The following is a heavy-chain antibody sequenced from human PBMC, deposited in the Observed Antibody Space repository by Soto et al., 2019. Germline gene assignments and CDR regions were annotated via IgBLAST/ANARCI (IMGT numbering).Heavy chain of an antibody. D-gene: IGHD3-22*01. CDR2: ISYNGNNK. CDR1: GSTFSNYG. Sequence: GGSLRLSCAASGSTFSNYGMHWVRQAPGKGLEWVAVISYNGNNKNYADSVKGRFTISRDNTKNTLDLQMNSLRVEDTAVYYCAQDTYYYDSRAYYVSDYWGQGTLVTVSS. J-gene: IGHJ4*02. V-gene: IGHV3-30*18. CDR3: AQDTYYYDSRAYYVSDY.